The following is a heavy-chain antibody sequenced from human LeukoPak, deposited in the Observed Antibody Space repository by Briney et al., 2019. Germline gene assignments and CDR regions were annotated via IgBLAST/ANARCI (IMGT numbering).Heavy chain of an antibody. CDR1: GFTFSSYG. CDR3: AKEQGYDILTGYYLRYYFDY. V-gene: IGHV3-23*01. J-gene: IGHJ4*02. D-gene: IGHD3-9*01. CDR2: ISGSGGST. Sequence: GGSLRLSCAASGFTFSSYGMSWVRQAPGKGLEWVSAISGSGGSTYYADSVKGRFTISRDNSKNTLYLQMNSLRAEDTAVYYCAKEQGYDILTGYYLRYYFDYWGQGTLVTVSS.